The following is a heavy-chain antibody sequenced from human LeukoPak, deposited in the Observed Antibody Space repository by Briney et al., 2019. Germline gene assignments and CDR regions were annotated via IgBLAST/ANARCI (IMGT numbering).Heavy chain of an antibody. V-gene: IGHV3-21*04. J-gene: IGHJ4*02. CDR3: ARVTYGSGTYGAFDY. Sequence: GGSLRLSCAASGFTFSSYSMNWVRQAPGKGLEWVSSISSSSSYIYYADSVKGRFTISRDNAKNTLYLQMNSLRAEDTAVYYCARVTYGSGTYGAFDYWGQGTLVTVSS. D-gene: IGHD3-10*01. CDR1: GFTFSSYS. CDR2: ISSSSSYI.